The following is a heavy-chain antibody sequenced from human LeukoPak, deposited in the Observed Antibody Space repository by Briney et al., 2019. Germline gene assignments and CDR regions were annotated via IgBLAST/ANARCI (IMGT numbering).Heavy chain of an antibody. CDR3: AREIRVGNWFDP. D-gene: IGHD3-10*01. Sequence: ASVKVSCKASGYSFTSNYIHWVRQAPGQGLEWMGMIYPRDGSTSYAQKFQGRVTMTRDTSISTAYMELSRLRSDDTAVYYCAREIRVGNWFDPWGQGTLVTVSS. J-gene: IGHJ5*02. V-gene: IGHV1-2*02. CDR2: IYPRDGST. CDR1: GYSFTSNY.